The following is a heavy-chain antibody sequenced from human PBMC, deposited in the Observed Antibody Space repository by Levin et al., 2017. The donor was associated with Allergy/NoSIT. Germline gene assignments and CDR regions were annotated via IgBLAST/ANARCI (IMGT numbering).Heavy chain of an antibody. Sequence: GESLKISCEGSGFIFSNSAIHWVRQAPGKGLEWVAAIWYDGSNKHYADSAKDRFTISRENFKNTVYLQMNSLRAEDTALYYCAREDFWSGYIHQKYGMGLWGQGTTVTVS. J-gene: IGHJ6*02. D-gene: IGHD3-3*01. CDR3: AREDFWSGYIHQKYGMGL. V-gene: IGHV3-33*01. CDR1: GFIFSNSA. CDR2: IWYDGSNK.